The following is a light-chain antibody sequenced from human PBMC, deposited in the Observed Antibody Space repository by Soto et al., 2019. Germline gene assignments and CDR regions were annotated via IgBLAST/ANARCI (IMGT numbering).Light chain of an antibody. CDR3: QQLSSYAGIT. V-gene: IGKV1-9*01. CDR1: QGISSY. Sequence: DIQLTQSPSFLSASVGDRVTITCRASQGISSYLAWYQQKPGKAPKLLIYAASTLQSGVPSRFSGSGSGTEFTLTISSLQPEDFATYYCQQLSSYAGITFGQGTRLEIK. CDR2: AAS. J-gene: IGKJ5*01.